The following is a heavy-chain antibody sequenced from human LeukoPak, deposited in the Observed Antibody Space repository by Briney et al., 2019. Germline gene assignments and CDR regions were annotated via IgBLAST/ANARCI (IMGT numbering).Heavy chain of an antibody. Sequence: ASVTVSCKASGYTFTSHDINWVRQATGQGLEWMGWMNPNSGNTAYAQKFQGRVTMTRDTSMNTAYMELYSLRSDDTAMYYCARAMASDYEFWSGYLSPPRDGLDVWGEGTRVTVSS. J-gene: IGHJ6*04. CDR3: ARAMASDYEFWSGYLSPPRDGLDV. V-gene: IGHV1-8*01. CDR2: MNPNSGNT. D-gene: IGHD3-3*01. CDR1: GYTFTSHD.